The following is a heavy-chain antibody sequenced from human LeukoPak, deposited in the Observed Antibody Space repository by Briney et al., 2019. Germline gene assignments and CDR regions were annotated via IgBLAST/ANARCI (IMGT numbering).Heavy chain of an antibody. CDR3: AKRPKVAATGSGYFDY. D-gene: IGHD2-15*01. CDR2: ISGSGGST. CDR1: GFTFSSYA. V-gene: IGHV3-23*01. J-gene: IGHJ4*02. Sequence: GGSLRLSCAASGFTFSSYAMSWVRQAPGKGLEWVSAISGSGGSTYSADSVKGRFTISRDNSKNTLYLQMNSLRAEVTAVYYCAKRPKVAATGSGYFDYWGQGTLVTVSS.